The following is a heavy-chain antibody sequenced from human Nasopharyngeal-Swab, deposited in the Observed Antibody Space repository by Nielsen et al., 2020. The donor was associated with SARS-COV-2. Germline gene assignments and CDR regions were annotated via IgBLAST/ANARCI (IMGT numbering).Heavy chain of an antibody. CDR3: ARHISSSRAYFDS. V-gene: IGHV6-1*01. CDR1: VDRVSNSNNS. CDR2: TSYRSRWFT. Sequence: SQTLSLTCVISVDRVSNSNNSWSWIRQSPSRGLEWLGRTSYRSRWFTDYAPSVESRITINPDTSKNQLSLLVNSVTPQDTAVYYCARHISSSRAYFDSWGQGTLVTVSS. J-gene: IGHJ4*02. D-gene: IGHD6-6*01.